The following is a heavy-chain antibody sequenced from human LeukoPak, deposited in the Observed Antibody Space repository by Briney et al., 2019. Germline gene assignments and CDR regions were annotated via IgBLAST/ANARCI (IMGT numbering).Heavy chain of an antibody. Sequence: GGSLRLSCAASGFTFSSYWMTWVRQAPGKGLEWVANIKQDGSAKYYVDAVKGRFTISRDNAKNSLYLQMNSLRAEDTAVYYCVRQYNSSWLQFFDYWGQGTLVTVSS. CDR3: VRQYNSSWLQFFDY. CDR2: IKQDGSAK. D-gene: IGHD6-13*01. V-gene: IGHV3-7*04. J-gene: IGHJ4*02. CDR1: GFTFSSYW.